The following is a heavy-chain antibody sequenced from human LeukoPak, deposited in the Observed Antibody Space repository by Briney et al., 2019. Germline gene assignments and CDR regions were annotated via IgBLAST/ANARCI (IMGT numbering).Heavy chain of an antibody. CDR3: ANLYGDSGLDY. Sequence: PGGSLRLSCAASGFTFSSYGMHWVRRPPGKGLEWVAVISYDGINKYHADSVKGRFTISRDNSKNTLYLQTNSLRAEDTALYYCANLYGDSGLDYWGQGTLVTASS. V-gene: IGHV3-30*18. D-gene: IGHD4-17*01. J-gene: IGHJ4*02. CDR2: ISYDGINK. CDR1: GFTFSSYG.